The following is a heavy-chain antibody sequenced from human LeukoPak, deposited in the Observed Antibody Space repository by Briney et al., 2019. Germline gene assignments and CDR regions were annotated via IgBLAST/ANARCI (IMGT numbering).Heavy chain of an antibody. D-gene: IGHD3-10*01. V-gene: IGHV4-38-2*02. CDR3: ARGINEYYASGSYYIDY. CDR2: IYHSVST. Sequence: SETLSLTCTVSGYSISSGYYWGWIRQPPGKGLEWIGNIYHSVSTYYNVSLKSRITISVDTSKNQFSLKLSSVTAADTAVYYCARGINEYYASGSYYIDYWGQGTLVTVSS. J-gene: IGHJ4*02. CDR1: GYSISSGYY.